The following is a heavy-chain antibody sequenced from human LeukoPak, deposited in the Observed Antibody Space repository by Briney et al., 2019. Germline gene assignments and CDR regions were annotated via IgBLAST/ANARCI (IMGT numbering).Heavy chain of an antibody. CDR3: ARHAHYVWGSLVY. CDR2: INPNSGGT. V-gene: IGHV1-2*02. D-gene: IGHD3-16*01. CDR1: GYTFTGYY. J-gene: IGHJ4*02. Sequence: ASVKVSYKASGYTFTGYYMHWVRQAPGQGLEWMGWINPNSGGTNYAQKFQGRVTMTRDTSISTAYMELSRLRSDDTAVYYCARHAHYVWGSLVYWGQGTLVTVSS.